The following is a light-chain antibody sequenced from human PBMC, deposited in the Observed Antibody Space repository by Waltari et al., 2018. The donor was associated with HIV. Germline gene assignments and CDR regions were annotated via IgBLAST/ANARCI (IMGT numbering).Light chain of an antibody. V-gene: IGKV4-1*01. CDR2: WAS. Sequence: DVVMTQSPDALAVSLGERATINCKATHSVFYTPNAKNCIAWYQQRPGQAPKLLIYWASTREFGVSARFSGSGSGTNFTLTITSLQAEDVAVYYCQQYYSPPPTFGQGTKVEIK. CDR3: QQYYSPPPT. CDR1: HSVFYTPNAKNC. J-gene: IGKJ1*01.